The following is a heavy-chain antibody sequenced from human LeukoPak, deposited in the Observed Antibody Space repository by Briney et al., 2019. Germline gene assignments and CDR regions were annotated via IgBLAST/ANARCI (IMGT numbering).Heavy chain of an antibody. Sequence: PSETLSLTCAVYGGSFSGYYWSWIRQPPGKGLEWIGEINHSGSTNYNPSLKSRVTISVDTSKNQFSLKLSSVTAADTAVYYCARVAVVNDAFDIWDQGTMVTVSS. CDR1: GGSFSGYY. V-gene: IGHV4-34*01. J-gene: IGHJ3*02. CDR2: INHSGST. CDR3: ARVAVVNDAFDI.